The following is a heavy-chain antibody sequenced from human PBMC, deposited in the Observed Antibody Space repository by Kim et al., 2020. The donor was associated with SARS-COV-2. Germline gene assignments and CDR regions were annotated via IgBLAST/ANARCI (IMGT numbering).Heavy chain of an antibody. CDR3: ARRGSGYYI. V-gene: IGHV4-34*01. D-gene: IGHD3-22*01. J-gene: IGHJ4*02. CDR2: INHSGST. CDR1: GGSFSGYY. Sequence: SETLSLTCAVYGGSFSGYYWSWIRQPPGKGLEWIGEINHSGSTNYNPSLKSRVTISVDTTKNQLSLKLSSVTASDTAVYYCARRGSGYYIWGQGTLVTVSS.